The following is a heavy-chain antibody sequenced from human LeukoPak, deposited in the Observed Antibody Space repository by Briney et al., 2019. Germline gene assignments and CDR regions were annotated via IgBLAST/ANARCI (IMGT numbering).Heavy chain of an antibody. D-gene: IGHD2-21*02. J-gene: IGHJ6*02. Sequence: GGSLRLSCADSGITDSGITFSDYAMSWVRQAPGKGLEYVSGISGSGGSTYYVDSVKGRFTISRDNSKNALYLQMNSLRAEDTALYYCARDQGLGDTSYYYYGMDVWGQGTTVTVSS. CDR3: ARDQGLGDTSYYYYGMDV. V-gene: IGHV3-23*01. CDR2: ISGSGGST. CDR1: GITDSGITFSDYA.